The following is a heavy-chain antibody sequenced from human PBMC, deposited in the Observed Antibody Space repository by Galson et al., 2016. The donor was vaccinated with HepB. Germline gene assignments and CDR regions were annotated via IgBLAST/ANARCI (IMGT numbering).Heavy chain of an antibody. CDR1: GGFFNSFV. V-gene: IGHV1-69*06. CDR2: IIPLFNTP. J-gene: IGHJ6*03. D-gene: IGHD6-6*01. CDR3: ATHYARSSNDFFYYMDV. Sequence: SVKVSCKASGGFFNSFVTTWVRQAPGQGLEWMGGIIPLFNTPYYAQKFEGRVTIIADKSTSTTYMELSSLRSEDTAVYYCATHYARSSNDFFYYMDVWGKGTTVTVSS.